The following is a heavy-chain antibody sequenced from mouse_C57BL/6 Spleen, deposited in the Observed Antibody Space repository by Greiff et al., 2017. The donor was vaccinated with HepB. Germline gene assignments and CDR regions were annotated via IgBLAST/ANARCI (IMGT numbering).Heavy chain of an antibody. D-gene: IGHD2-4*01. V-gene: IGHV1-62-2*01. CDR2: FYPGSGSI. Sequence: VKLQQSGAELVKPGASVKLSCKASGYTFTEYTIHWVKQRSGQGLEWIGWFYPGSGSIKYNEKFKDKATLTADKSSSTVYMELSRLTSEDSAVYFCARHGLYYDYDDIYYFDYWGQGTTLTVSS. J-gene: IGHJ2*01. CDR1: GYTFTEYT. CDR3: ARHGLYYDYDDIYYFDY.